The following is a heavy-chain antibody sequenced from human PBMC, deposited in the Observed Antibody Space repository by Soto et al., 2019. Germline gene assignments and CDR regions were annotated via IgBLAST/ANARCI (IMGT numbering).Heavy chain of an antibody. CDR2: INPNSGGT. Sequence: GASVKVSCKASGYTFTGYYMHWVRQAPGQGLEWMGWINPNSGGTNYAQKFQGWVTMTRDTSISTAYMELSRLRSDDTAVYYCARDSSGYYYGIDYWGQGTLVTVSS. V-gene: IGHV1-2*04. CDR1: GYTFTGYY. D-gene: IGHD3-22*01. CDR3: ARDSSGYYYGIDY. J-gene: IGHJ4*02.